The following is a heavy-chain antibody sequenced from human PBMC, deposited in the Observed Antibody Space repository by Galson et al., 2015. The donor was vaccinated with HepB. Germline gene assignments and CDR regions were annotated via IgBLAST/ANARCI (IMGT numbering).Heavy chain of an antibody. Sequence: SVKVSCKASGYTFTRYGISWVRQAPGQGLEWMGWISAYNGNTNYAQKLQGRVTMTTDTSTSTAYMELRSLRSDDTAVYYCARDLSFVLVKTKGNWDDYWYFDLWGRGTLVTVSS. V-gene: IGHV1-18*01. CDR1: GYTFTRYG. D-gene: IGHD1-1*01. CDR2: ISAYNGNT. CDR3: ARDLSFVLVKTKGNWDDYWYFDL. J-gene: IGHJ2*01.